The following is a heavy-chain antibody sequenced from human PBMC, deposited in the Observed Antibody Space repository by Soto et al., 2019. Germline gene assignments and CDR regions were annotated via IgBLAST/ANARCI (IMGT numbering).Heavy chain of an antibody. CDR3: ASGTNGAFFGY. CDR2: ISSRASTI. V-gene: IGHV3-11*01. J-gene: IGHJ4*01. Sequence: QVQLVESGGGLVKPGGSLRLSCAASGFTFSNYYMSWIRQAPGKGLVWVSYISSRASTIFYADSVKCRFTISRDNVQNSLYLKMNSLRAEYTAVYYCASGTNGAFFGYWGHGILVAVSS. D-gene: IGHD2-8*01. CDR1: GFTFSNYY.